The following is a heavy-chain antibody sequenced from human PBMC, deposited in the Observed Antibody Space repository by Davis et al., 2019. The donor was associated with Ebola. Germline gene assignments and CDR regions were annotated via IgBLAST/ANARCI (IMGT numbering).Heavy chain of an antibody. D-gene: IGHD5-18*01. V-gene: IGHV3-48*04. Sequence: PGGSLRLSCAASGFTFSSYSMNWVRQAPGKGLEWVSYISSSGSTIYYADSVKGRFTISRDNAKNSLYLQMNSLRAEDTAVYYCARDSPYSYGVWRMSFDYWGQGTLVTVSS. CDR1: GFTFSSYS. J-gene: IGHJ4*02. CDR2: ISSSGSTI. CDR3: ARDSPYSYGVWRMSFDY.